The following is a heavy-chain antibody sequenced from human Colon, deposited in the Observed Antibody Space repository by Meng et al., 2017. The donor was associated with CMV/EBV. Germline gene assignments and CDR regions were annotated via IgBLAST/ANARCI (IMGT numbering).Heavy chain of an antibody. V-gene: IGHV1-2*02. J-gene: IGHJ5*02. CDR2: INSISGDT. D-gene: IGHD3-3*02. CDR1: GSTFTDYY. Sequence: PLWQAEAEMKKPGASVKVSCKTSGSTFTDYYIHWVRQAPGQGLEWMGWINSISGDTNYAQKFQGRVTMTRDTSITTAYMELNSLKSDDTAVYYCGRDRHLDPWGQGTLVTVSS. CDR3: GRDRHLDP.